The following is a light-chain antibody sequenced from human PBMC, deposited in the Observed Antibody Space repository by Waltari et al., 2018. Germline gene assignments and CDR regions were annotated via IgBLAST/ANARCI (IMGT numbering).Light chain of an antibody. CDR2: EGT. CDR1: TSGVWTYNL. Sequence: QSALTQPASVSGSPGQLITISCTGTTSGVWTYNLVSWYQQHPGKAPNLIIFEGTKRPSGVSNRFFASKSGNTASLTISGLQADDEADYHCCSYVSNTYVFGTGTKVTVL. J-gene: IGLJ1*01. CDR3: CSYVSNTYV. V-gene: IGLV2-23*01.